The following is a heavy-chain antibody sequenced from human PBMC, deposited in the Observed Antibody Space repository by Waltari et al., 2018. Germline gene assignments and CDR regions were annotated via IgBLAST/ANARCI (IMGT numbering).Heavy chain of an antibody. CDR2: INHSGRT. CDR1: GGYFSGYY. V-gene: IGHV4-34*01. D-gene: IGHD6-19*01. CDR3: ARVSPYSSGWYEGIHYQH. Sequence: QLHLQESGPGLVKPSETLSLTCAVYGGYFSGYYWSWIRQPPGKGREWLGEINHSGRTNYNPSLKSRVTRSGDTSKNQFSLKLSSVTAADTAVYCCARVSPYSSGWYEGIHYQHWGQGTLVTVSS. J-gene: IGHJ1*01.